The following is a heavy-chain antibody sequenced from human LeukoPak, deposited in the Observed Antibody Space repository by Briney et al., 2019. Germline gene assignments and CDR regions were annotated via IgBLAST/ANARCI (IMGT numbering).Heavy chain of an antibody. J-gene: IGHJ4*02. CDR1: GYSFTNYW. D-gene: IGHD6-19*01. V-gene: IGHV5-51*01. CDR3: AKHTSAQQWLHLDY. CDR2: IFPGDSDT. Sequence: GASLKISCQGSGYSFTNYWFAWVRQMPGKGLGWMGLIFPGDSDTRYSPSFEGHVTISADKSNSTAYLQWSSLKASDTAMYYCAKHTSAQQWLHLDYWGQGTLVTVSS.